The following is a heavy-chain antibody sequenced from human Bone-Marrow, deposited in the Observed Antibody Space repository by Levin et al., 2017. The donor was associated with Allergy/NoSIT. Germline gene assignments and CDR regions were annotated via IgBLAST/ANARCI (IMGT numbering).Heavy chain of an antibody. Sequence: GESLKISCKASGYSFTTYWIAWVRQTPGEGLEWMGFIDPGDSDTRYSPPFQGQVTISVDKSIRTAYLQWTNLKASDTAMYYCARRNDLFYYYSMDVWGQGTTVTVSS. CDR2: IDPGDSDT. CDR3: ARRNDLFYYYSMDV. V-gene: IGHV5-51*01. J-gene: IGHJ6*02. D-gene: IGHD3-3*01. CDR1: GYSFTTYW.